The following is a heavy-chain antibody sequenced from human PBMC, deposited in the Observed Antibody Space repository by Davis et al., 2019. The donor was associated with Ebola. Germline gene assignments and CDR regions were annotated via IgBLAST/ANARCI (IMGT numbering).Heavy chain of an antibody. CDR2: IYTSGST. CDR1: GGSISSYY. V-gene: IGHV4-4*07. Sequence: PSETLSLTCTVSGGSISSYYWSWIRQPAGKGLEWIGRIYTSGSTNYNPSLKSRVTMSVDTSKNQFSLKLSSVTAADTAVYYCARVKYYYDSSGYYGKGGFDYWGQGTLVTVSS. D-gene: IGHD3-22*01. J-gene: IGHJ4*02. CDR3: ARVKYYYDSSGYYGKGGFDY.